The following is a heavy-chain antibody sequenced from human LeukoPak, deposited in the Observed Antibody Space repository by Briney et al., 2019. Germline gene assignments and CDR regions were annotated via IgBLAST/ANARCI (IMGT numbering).Heavy chain of an antibody. CDR1: GYTFTSYY. V-gene: IGHV1-46*01. CDR2: INPSGGST. J-gene: IGHJ4*02. D-gene: IGHD3-22*01. CDR3: ARDLSMIVVVTRYYFDY. Sequence: GASVKVSCKASGYTFTSYYMHWVRQAPGQGLERMGIINPSGGSTSYAQKFQGRVTMTRDTSTSTVYMELSSLRSEDTAVYYCARDLSMIVVVTRYYFDYWGQGTLVTVSS.